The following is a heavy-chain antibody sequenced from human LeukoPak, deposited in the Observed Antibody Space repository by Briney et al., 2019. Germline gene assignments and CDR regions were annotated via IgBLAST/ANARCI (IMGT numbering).Heavy chain of an antibody. CDR1: GFTFRNYV. J-gene: IGHJ4*02. D-gene: IGHD4-11*01. CDR3: AKDLYSNYGPADY. CDR2: TSSDLNVK. Sequence: GGSLRLSCAASGFTFRNYVIHWVRQAPGKGLEWVAVTSSDLNVKLYADSVKGRFTISRDNSRSTLYLQMNSLRPEDTAIYYCAKDLYSNYGPADYWGQGNLVTVSS. V-gene: IGHV3-30*18.